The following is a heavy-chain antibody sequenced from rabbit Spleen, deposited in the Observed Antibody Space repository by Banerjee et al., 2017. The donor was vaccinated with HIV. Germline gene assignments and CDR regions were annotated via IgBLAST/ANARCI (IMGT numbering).Heavy chain of an antibody. V-gene: IGHV1S45*01. CDR1: GFSFNNGYV. Sequence: QEQLVESGGGLVQPEGSLTLTCTASGFSFNNGYVMCWVRQAPGKGLEWIGCINSNTGANVYANWAKGRFTVSKTSSTTVTLQLSSLTAADTATYFCARGSATMTMVITGFYFNLWGPGTLVTVS. J-gene: IGHJ4*01. CDR3: ARGSATMTMVITGFYFNL. CDR2: INSNTGAN. D-gene: IGHD2-1*01.